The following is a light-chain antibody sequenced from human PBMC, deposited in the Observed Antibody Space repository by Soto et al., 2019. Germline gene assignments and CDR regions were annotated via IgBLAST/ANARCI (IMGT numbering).Light chain of an antibody. Sequence: QSVLTQPASVSGSPGQSITISCTGTSSDVGAYIYVSWYQQYPGEAPKLMIYDVSNRFSGVSNRFSDSKSGNTASLTISGLQAEDEADYYCSSYTSSSTLVFGGGTKLTVL. CDR3: SSYTSSSTLV. CDR2: DVS. CDR1: SSDVGAYIY. J-gene: IGLJ2*01. V-gene: IGLV2-14*01.